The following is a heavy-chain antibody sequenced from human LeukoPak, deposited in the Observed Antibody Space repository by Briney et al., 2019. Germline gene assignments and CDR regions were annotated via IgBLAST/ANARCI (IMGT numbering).Heavy chain of an antibody. CDR2: IRYDGSNK. D-gene: IGHD3-9*01. CDR3: AKALVINAYYFDY. J-gene: IGHJ4*02. Sequence: GGSLRLSCAASGFTFSSYGMHWVRHAPGKGLEWVAFIRYDGSNKYYADSVKGRFTISRDNSKNTLYLQMNSLRAEDTAVYYCAKALVINAYYFDYWGQGTLVTVSS. V-gene: IGHV3-30*02. CDR1: GFTFSSYG.